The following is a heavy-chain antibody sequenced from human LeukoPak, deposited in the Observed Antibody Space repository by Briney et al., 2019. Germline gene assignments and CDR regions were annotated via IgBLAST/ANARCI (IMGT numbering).Heavy chain of an antibody. J-gene: IGHJ3*02. Sequence: GGSLRLSCAASGFNFRIYAMHWVRQAPGKGLEWVAVISDDGNNKYYADSVKGQFAISRDNSRNTFYLQMDSLRAEDTAVYYCARDQDGYDILTGGAFDIWGQGTMVTVSS. CDR2: ISDDGNNK. V-gene: IGHV3-30*09. CDR3: ARDQDGYDILTGGAFDI. CDR1: GFNFRIYA. D-gene: IGHD3-9*01.